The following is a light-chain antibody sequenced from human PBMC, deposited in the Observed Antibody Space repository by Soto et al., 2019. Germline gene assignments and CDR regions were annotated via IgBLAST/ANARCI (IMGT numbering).Light chain of an antibody. CDR2: EVS. CDR3: MQSIQLPLT. CDR1: QSILHSDGQTC. V-gene: IGKV2D-29*01. J-gene: IGKJ4*01. Sequence: DIVMTQTPLSLSVTPGPTASISCKSSQSILHSDGQTCLYWYLQKPGQPPQLLIYEVSNRISGVPDRISGSVSGTDFTLNISRVEAEDVGVYYCMQSIQLPLTFGGGTKVETK.